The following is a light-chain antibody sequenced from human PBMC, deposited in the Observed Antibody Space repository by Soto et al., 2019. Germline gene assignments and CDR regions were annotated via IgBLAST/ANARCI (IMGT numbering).Light chain of an antibody. V-gene: IGKV3-11*01. Sequence: EIVLTQSPATLSLSPGNRATLSCRASQSGSGYLAWYQQKPGQAPRLLIYDASNRATGIPARFSGSGSGTDFTLTITSLEPEDFAVYYCQQRSNWPSTVGGGTKVEI. J-gene: IGKJ4*01. CDR2: DAS. CDR1: QSGSGY. CDR3: QQRSNWPST.